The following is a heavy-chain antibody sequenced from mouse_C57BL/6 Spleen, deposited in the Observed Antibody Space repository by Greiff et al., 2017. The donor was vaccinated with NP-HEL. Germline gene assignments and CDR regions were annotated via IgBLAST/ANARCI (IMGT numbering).Heavy chain of an antibody. V-gene: IGHV14-4*01. Sequence: EVKLVESGAELVRPGASVKLSCTASGFNIKDDYMHWVRQRPEQGLEWIGWIDPENGDTEYASKFQGKATITASKSSNIAYLQLSNLTSEDTAVYYCGSNYALDDWGQGTTVTVSS. CDR1: GFNIKDDY. CDR2: IDPENGDT. D-gene: IGHD1-1*01. CDR3: GSNYALDD. J-gene: IGHJ4*01.